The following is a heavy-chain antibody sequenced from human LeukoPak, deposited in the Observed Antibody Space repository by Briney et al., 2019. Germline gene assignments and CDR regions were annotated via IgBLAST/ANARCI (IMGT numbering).Heavy chain of an antibody. CDR2: IYYSGST. CDR3: ARAKMAGHIDY. D-gene: IGHD5-24*01. CDR1: GGSVSSGSYY. V-gene: IGHV4-61*01. J-gene: IGHJ4*02. Sequence: SETLSLTCIVSGGSVSSGSYYWSWIRQPPGKGLEWIGYIYYSGSTNYNPSLKSRVTISVDTSKNQFSLKLSSVTAADTAVYYCARAKMAGHIDYWGQGTLVTVSS.